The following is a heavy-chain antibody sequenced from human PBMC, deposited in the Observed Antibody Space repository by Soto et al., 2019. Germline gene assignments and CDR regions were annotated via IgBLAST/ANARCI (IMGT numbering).Heavy chain of an antibody. CDR1: GFTFSSYA. Sequence: GGSLRLSCAASGFTFSSYAMHWVRQAPGKGLEWVAVISYDGSNKYYADSVKGRFTISRDNSKNTLYLQMNSLRAEDTAVYYCARVPFSWGRPRPSWYFQHWGQDTLVTVSS. V-gene: IGHV3-30-3*01. CDR2: ISYDGSNK. CDR3: ARVPFSWGRPRPSWYFQH. D-gene: IGHD6-13*01. J-gene: IGHJ1*01.